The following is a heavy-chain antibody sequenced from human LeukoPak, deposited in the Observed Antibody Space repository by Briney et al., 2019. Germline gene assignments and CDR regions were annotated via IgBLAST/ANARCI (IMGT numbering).Heavy chain of an antibody. Sequence: ASVKVSCKASGYTFTGYYMHWVRQVPGQGPEWMGWIHPISGDTNQAQKFQGWVTLTRDTSISTAYMDLSRLTSDDTALYHCARDRSYGSFDYWGQGTLVTVSS. J-gene: IGHJ4*02. CDR3: ARDRSYGSFDY. V-gene: IGHV1-2*04. CDR1: GYTFTGYY. D-gene: IGHD5-18*01. CDR2: IHPISGDT.